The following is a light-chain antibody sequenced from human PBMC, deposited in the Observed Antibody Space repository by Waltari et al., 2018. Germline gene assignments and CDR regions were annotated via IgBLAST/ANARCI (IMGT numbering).Light chain of an antibody. V-gene: IGLV1-44*01. CDR1: SSDIGSNT. CDR2: NNI. J-gene: IGLJ1*01. Sequence: QSVLTQPPSASGTPGQRVTISCSGRSSDIGSNTVNWYQHLPGTAPRPPIDNNIYRPPGVPDRCAGSKSGTSGSLAISGLQSEDEAVFYCATWDDSLKGFVFGSGTKVTVL. CDR3: ATWDDSLKGFV.